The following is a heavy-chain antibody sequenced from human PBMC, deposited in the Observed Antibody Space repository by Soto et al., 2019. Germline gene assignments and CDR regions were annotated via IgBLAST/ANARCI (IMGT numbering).Heavy chain of an antibody. CDR1: GGSISSGGYY. J-gene: IGHJ4*02. CDR2: IYYSGST. CDR3: ARVTTVTTRADH. D-gene: IGHD4-17*01. V-gene: IGHV4-31*03. Sequence: SETLSLTCTVSGGSISSGGYYWSWIRQHPGKGLEWIGYIYYSGSTYYNPSLKSRVTISVDTSKNQFSLKLSSVTAADTAVYYCARVTTVTTRADHWGQGTLVTVSS.